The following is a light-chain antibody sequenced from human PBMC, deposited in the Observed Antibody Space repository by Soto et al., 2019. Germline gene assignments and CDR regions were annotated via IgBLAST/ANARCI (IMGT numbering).Light chain of an antibody. CDR1: QIIRNW. J-gene: IGKJ3*01. V-gene: IGKV1-5*03. CDR2: KAS. CDR3: QLCKRFRLT. Sequence: DIQVTQSPSTLSASVGDSVTFSCRASQIIRNWLVWYQQKPGKSSKLVIYKASTLESGVPERVLGSEPGTDLTLIISSQQPDDFAPYCLQLCKRFRLTLDPGPKVDI.